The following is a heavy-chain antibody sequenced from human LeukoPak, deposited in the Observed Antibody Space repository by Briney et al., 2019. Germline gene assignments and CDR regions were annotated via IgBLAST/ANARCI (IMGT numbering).Heavy chain of an antibody. CDR3: ARDGIVATISTYYYYMDV. J-gene: IGHJ6*03. CDR1: GYTFTSYD. Sequence: GASVKVSCKASGYTFTSYDINWVRQATGQGLEWMGWMNPNSGNIGYAQKFQGRVTMTRNTSISTAYMELSSLRSEDTAVYYCARDGIVATISTYYYYMDVWGKGTTVTVSS. D-gene: IGHD5-12*01. CDR2: MNPNSGNI. V-gene: IGHV1-8*01.